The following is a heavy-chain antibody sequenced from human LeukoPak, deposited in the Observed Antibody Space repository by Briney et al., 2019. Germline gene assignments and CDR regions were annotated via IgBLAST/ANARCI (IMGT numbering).Heavy chain of an antibody. CDR2: IYSGGST. D-gene: IGHD6-19*01. V-gene: IGHV3-53*01. CDR1: GFTVSSNY. CDR3: ARDSQISSGWYAFDI. J-gene: IGHJ3*02. Sequence: PGGSLRLSCAASGFTVSSNYMSWVRQAPGKGLEWVSVIYSGGSTYYADSVKGRFTISRDNSKNTLYLQMNSLRAEDTAVYYCARDSQISSGWYAFDIWGQGTMVTVSS.